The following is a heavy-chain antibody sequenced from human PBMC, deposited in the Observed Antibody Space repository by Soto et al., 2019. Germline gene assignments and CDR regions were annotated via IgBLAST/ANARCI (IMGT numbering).Heavy chain of an antibody. CDR1: GFTFSSYA. CDR3: ARDLNPEYYDILTGPNDAFDI. V-gene: IGHV3-23*01. CDR2: ISGSGGST. J-gene: IGHJ3*02. D-gene: IGHD3-9*01. Sequence: GGSLRLSCAASGFTFSSYAMSWVRQAPGKGLEWVSAISGSGGSTYYADSVKGRFTISRDNSKNTLYLQMNSLRAEDTAVYYCARDLNPEYYDILTGPNDAFDIWGQGTMVTVSS.